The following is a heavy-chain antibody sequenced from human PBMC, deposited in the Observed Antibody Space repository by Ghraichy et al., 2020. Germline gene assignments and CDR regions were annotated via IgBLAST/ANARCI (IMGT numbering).Heavy chain of an antibody. CDR1: GGSISTSSYY. CDR3: VSLKYNSSGDY. V-gene: IGHV4-39*01. J-gene: IGHJ4*02. Sequence: SQTLSLTCTVSGGSISTSSYYWGWIRLPPGKGLEWIGCIHNSGNTYHNPSFKSRVTLSVATSKNQFTMKLSSVTAANTAMYDCVSLKYNSSGDYWGQGTLVTVSS. CDR2: IHNSGNT. D-gene: IGHD3-10*01.